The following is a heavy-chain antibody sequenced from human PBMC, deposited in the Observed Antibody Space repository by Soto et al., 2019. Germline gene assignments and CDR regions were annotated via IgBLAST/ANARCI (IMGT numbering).Heavy chain of an antibody. CDR1: GGSFSGYY. CDR2: INHSGST. CDR3: AAYCGGDCSSALTWFDP. J-gene: IGHJ5*02. Sequence: SETLSLTCAVYGGSFSGYYWSWIRQPPGKGLEWIGEINHSGSTNYSPSLKSRVTISVDTSKNQFSLKLSSVTAADTAVYYCAAYCGGDCSSALTWFDPWGQGTLVTVSS. D-gene: IGHD2-21*02. V-gene: IGHV4-34*01.